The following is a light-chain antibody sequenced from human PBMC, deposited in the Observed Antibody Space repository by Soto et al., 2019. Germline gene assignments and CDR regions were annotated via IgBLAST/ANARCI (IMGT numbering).Light chain of an antibody. V-gene: IGKV1-5*03. J-gene: IGKJ4*01. CDR2: KAS. CDR3: QHYNGYPIT. CDR1: QSLNSY. Sequence: DIQMTQSPSTLSASVGDRVTITYRASQSLNSYLAWYQQKPGKAPKLLIYKASSLQSGVPSRFSGSGSGTDFTLTISSLQPDDLATYYCQHYNGYPITYGGGTKVEI.